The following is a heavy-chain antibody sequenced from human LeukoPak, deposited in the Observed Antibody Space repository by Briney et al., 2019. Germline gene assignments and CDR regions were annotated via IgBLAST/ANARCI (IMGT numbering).Heavy chain of an antibody. J-gene: IGHJ4*02. D-gene: IGHD2-15*01. CDR1: GGSFSGYY. Sequence: SETLSLTCAVYGGSFSGYYWSWICQPPGKGLEWIGEINHSGSTNYNPSLKSRVTISVDTSKNQFPLKLSSVTAADTAVYYCARISTCSGGSCYFDYWGQGTLVTVSS. CDR3: ARISTCSGGSCYFDY. V-gene: IGHV4-34*01. CDR2: INHSGST.